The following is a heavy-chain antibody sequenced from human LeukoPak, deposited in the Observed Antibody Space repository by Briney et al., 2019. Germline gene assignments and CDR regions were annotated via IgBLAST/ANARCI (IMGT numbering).Heavy chain of an antibody. CDR3: ARFPYYDFWSGYYRRHFDY. J-gene: IGHJ4*02. D-gene: IGHD3-3*01. CDR1: GYTFTSYD. Sequence: GASVKVSCKASGYTFTSYDINWVRQATGQGLEWMGRMNPNSGNTGYAQKFQGRVTMTRNTSISTAYMELSSLRSEDTAVYYCARFPYYDFWSGYYRRHFDYWGPGTLVTVSS. V-gene: IGHV1-8*01. CDR2: MNPNSGNT.